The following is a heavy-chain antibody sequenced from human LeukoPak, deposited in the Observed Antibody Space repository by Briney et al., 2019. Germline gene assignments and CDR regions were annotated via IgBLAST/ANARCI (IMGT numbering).Heavy chain of an antibody. CDR1: GGSISRYN. V-gene: IGHV4-59*08. J-gene: IGHJ4*02. Sequence: SETLSLTCSVSGGSISRYNWSLLRQPPGKGLEWIGYIYYTGATNYNPSLKSRVTMSVDTSKNQFSLKLSSVTAADTAVYYGARHDMDVAGAGLEDFDSWGQRTLVTVSS. CDR2: IYYTGAT. CDR3: ARHDMDVAGAGLEDFDS. D-gene: IGHD1-26*01.